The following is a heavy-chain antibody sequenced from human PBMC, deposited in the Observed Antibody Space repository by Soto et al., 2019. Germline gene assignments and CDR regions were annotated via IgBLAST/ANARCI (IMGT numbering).Heavy chain of an antibody. CDR2: ISGSGDST. V-gene: IGHV3-23*01. J-gene: IGHJ5*02. D-gene: IGHD6-13*01. CDR1: GFTFDSYA. Sequence: EVQLLESGGGLIQPGGSLRLSCAASGFTFDSYAMTWVRQAPGQGLEWVSGISGSGDSTYYADSVKGRFTISRDSSKNTLYLQMNSLRPEDTAIYYCAKGGSASKTVAAGTGCWFDPWGQGTLVTVSS. CDR3: AKGGSASKTVAAGTGCWFDP.